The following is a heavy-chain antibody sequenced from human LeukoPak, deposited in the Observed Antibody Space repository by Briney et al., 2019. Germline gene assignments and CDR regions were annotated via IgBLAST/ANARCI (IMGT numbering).Heavy chain of an antibody. J-gene: IGHJ4*02. D-gene: IGHD3-22*01. Sequence: GASVKVSCKASGYTSTGYYMHWVRQAPGQGLEWMGWINPNSGGTNYAQKFQGRVTMTRDTSISTAYMELSRLRSDDTAVYYCARGSRRIVVVITLSFDYWGQGTLVTVSS. CDR1: GYTSTGYY. CDR2: INPNSGGT. V-gene: IGHV1-2*02. CDR3: ARGSRRIVVVITLSFDY.